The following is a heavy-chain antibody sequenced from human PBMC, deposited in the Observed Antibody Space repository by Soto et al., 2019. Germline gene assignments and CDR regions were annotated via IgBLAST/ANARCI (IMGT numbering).Heavy chain of an antibody. V-gene: IGHV4-38-2*01. J-gene: IGHJ6*02. D-gene: IGHD2-2*01. CDR2: IYHSGST. CDR3: ARVVGYCSSTSCRPYYYYFGMDV. CDR1: GYSISSGYY. Sequence: SETLSLTCAVSGYSISSGYYWGWIRQPPGKGLEWIGSIYHSGSTYYNPSLKSRVTISVDTSKNQFSLKLSSVTAADTAVYYCARVVGYCSSTSCRPYYYYFGMDVWGQGTTVTVSS.